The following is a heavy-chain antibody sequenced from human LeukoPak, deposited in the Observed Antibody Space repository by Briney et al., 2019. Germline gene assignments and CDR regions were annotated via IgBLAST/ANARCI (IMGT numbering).Heavy chain of an antibody. CDR3: ARAGGEQLLAYFDY. CDR1: GFIFSSYS. Sequence: GGSLRLSCAASGFIFSSYSLNWVHQAPGKGLEWVSSISSGSSYIYYADSVKGRFTISRDNAKNSLYLQMNSLRVEDTAVYYCARAGGEQLLAYFDYWGQGTLVTVSS. D-gene: IGHD2-21*01. J-gene: IGHJ4*02. V-gene: IGHV3-21*01. CDR2: ISSGSSYI.